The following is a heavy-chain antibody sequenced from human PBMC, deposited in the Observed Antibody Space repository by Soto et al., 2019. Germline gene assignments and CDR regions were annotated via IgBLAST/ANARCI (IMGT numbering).Heavy chain of an antibody. D-gene: IGHD3-9*01. CDR3: ARVRVGILTGFRGDAFDI. CDR2: IYYSGST. V-gene: IGHV4-31*03. J-gene: IGHJ3*02. Sequence: QVQLQESGPGLVKPSQTLSLTCTVSGGSISSGGYYWSWIRQHPGKGLEWIGYIYYSGSTYYNPSLKSRVTISVDTAKKQSSLKLSSVTAADTAVYYCARVRVGILTGFRGDAFDIWGQGTMVTVSS. CDR1: GGSISSGGYY.